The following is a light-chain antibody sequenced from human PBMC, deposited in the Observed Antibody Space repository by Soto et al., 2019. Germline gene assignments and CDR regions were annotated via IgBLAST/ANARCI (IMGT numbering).Light chain of an antibody. CDR1: QSFSNW. CDR2: NAA. J-gene: IGKJ1*01. Sequence: DIQMTQSPSTLSGSVGDRVTITCRASQSFSNWLAWYQQKPGKAPKLLIYNAAILESGVPSRFSGRGSGTEFTLTITSLQPDDFATYYCQQYDGYSRTFGQGTKVDI. V-gene: IGKV1-5*01. CDR3: QQYDGYSRT.